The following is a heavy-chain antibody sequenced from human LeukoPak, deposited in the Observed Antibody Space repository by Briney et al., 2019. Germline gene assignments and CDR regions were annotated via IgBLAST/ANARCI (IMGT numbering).Heavy chain of an antibody. D-gene: IGHD2-15*01. CDR3: ARDLGRYCSGGSCYASYY. Sequence: GASVKVSCKASGGTFSSYAISWVRQAPGQGLEWMGGINPIFGTANYAQKFQGRVTITADESTSTAYMELSSLRSEDTAVYYCARDLGRYCSGGSCYASYYWGQGTLVTVSS. V-gene: IGHV1-69*01. CDR1: GGTFSSYA. J-gene: IGHJ4*02. CDR2: INPIFGTA.